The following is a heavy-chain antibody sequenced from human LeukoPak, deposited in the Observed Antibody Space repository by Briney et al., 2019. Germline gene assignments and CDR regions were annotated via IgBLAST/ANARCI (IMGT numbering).Heavy chain of an antibody. V-gene: IGHV3-30*12. J-gene: IGHJ4*02. CDR2: ISYDGSNK. D-gene: IGHD3-22*01. Sequence: PGGSLRLSCAASGFTFSSYGMHWVRQAPGKGLEWVALISYDGSNKYYADSVKARFIISRDNSKNTVYLQTNSLRAEDTTVYYCARNLLYDSSGYYYVRSSYFDYWGQGTLVTVSS. CDR3: ARNLLYDSSGYYYVRSSYFDY. CDR1: GFTFSSYG.